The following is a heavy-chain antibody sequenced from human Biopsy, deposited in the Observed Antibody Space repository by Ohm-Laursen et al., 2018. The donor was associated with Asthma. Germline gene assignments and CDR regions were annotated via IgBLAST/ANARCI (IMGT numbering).Heavy chain of an antibody. CDR2: ISWNSGSI. D-gene: IGHD2-21*01. V-gene: IGHV3-9*01. CDR1: GFTFVDYG. Sequence: SLRLSCAASGFTFVDYGMHWVRQAPGKGLEWVSGISWNSGSIGYADSVKGRFTISRDNAKNSLYLQMNSLRVEDTALYYCAKATLGDIGKDYWGQGTLVTVSS. CDR3: AKATLGDIGKDY. J-gene: IGHJ4*02.